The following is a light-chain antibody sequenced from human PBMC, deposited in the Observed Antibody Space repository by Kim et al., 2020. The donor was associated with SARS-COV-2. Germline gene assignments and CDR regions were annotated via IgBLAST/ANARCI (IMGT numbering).Light chain of an antibody. V-gene: IGKV1-27*01. J-gene: IGKJ1*01. CDR1: QGISNY. CDR3: QKYNSTPPT. Sequence: DIQMTQSPSSLFASVGDRVTIACRASQGISNYLSWYQQKPGKVPKLLIYAASTLQSGVPSRFSGSGSGTDFTLTISSLQPEDVATYYCQKYNSTPPTFGQGTKVDIK. CDR2: AAS.